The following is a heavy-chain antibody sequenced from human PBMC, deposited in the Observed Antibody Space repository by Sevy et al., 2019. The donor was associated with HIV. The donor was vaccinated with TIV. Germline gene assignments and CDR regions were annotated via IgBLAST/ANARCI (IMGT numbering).Heavy chain of an antibody. V-gene: IGHV3-30*09. CDR1: GFTFSTYA. Sequence: GGSLTLSCAGSGFTFSTYAMHWVRHTPGRGLEWVSTISYDGFNKYYRDSVKGRFAISRDNSKNTQYLQMNSLRVEDTAVYYCVIPFSGGGGGYWGQGTLVTVSS. CDR3: VIPFSGGGGGY. CDR2: ISYDGFNK. J-gene: IGHJ4*02. D-gene: IGHD2-21*01.